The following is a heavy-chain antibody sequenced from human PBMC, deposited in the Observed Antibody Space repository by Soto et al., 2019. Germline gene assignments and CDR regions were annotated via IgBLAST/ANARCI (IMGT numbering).Heavy chain of an antibody. CDR1: GFTFSKFW. CDR2: IYSDGSGP. CDR3: ATLNSFGSDY. V-gene: IGHV3-74*03. D-gene: IGHD5-18*01. J-gene: IGHJ4*02. Sequence: XGSLRLSCAASGFTFSKFWMHWVRQAPGKGLVWVSRIYSDGSGPMYADSVKGRFTISRDNAKSTLYLQMNSLGAEDTAVYYCATLNSFGSDYWGRGTLVTVSS.